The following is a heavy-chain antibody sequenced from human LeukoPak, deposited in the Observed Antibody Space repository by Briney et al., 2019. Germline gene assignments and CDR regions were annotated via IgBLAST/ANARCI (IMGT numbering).Heavy chain of an antibody. D-gene: IGHD3-10*01. CDR1: GFTFSSYA. Sequence: PGGSLRLSCAASGFTFSSYAMHWVRQAPGKGLEWVAFIRFDGSNKYYADSVKGRFTISRDNSKNTLYLQMNSLRVDDTAVYYCARDAMLRGVRRYNYGMDVWGQGTTVTVSS. J-gene: IGHJ6*02. CDR3: ARDAMLRGVRRYNYGMDV. CDR2: IRFDGSNK. V-gene: IGHV3-30*02.